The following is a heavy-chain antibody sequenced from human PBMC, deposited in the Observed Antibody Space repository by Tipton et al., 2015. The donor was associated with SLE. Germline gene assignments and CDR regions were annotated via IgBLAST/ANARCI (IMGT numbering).Heavy chain of an antibody. CDR1: GGSISSYY. J-gene: IGHJ2*01. CDR3: AREFLNPVTTVHYYFDL. CDR2: IYTNENT. D-gene: IGHD4-11*01. V-gene: IGHV4-4*07. Sequence: TLSLTCTVSGGSISSYYWSWIRQPAGGGLEWIGRIYTNENTNYTPSLKSRVTMSVDTSKNHFSLKLISVTAADTAVYYCAREFLNPVTTVHYYFDLRGRGTLVTVSS.